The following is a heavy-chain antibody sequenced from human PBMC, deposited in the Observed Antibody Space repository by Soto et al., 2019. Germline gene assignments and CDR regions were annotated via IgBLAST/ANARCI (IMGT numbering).Heavy chain of an antibody. CDR2: ISGSGGST. CDR3: AKSQFPMIVVVIFDY. Sequence: GSLRLSCAASGFTFSSYAMSWVRQAPGKGLEWVSAISGSGGSTYYADSVKGRSTISRDNSKNTLYLQMNSLRAEDTAVYYCAKSQFPMIVVVIFDYWGQGTLVTVSS. V-gene: IGHV3-23*01. J-gene: IGHJ4*02. D-gene: IGHD3-22*01. CDR1: GFTFSSYA.